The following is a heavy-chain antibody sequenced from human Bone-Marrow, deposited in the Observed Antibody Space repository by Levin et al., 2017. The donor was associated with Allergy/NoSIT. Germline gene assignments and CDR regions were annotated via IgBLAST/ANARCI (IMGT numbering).Heavy chain of an antibody. D-gene: IGHD6-19*01. CDR2: ISSSGTT. CDR3: ARGDVAVTGATFDI. CDR1: GGSITYYY. V-gene: IGHV4-4*07. J-gene: IGHJ3*02. Sequence: PSETLSLTCTVSGGSITYYYWNWIRQPAGKGLEWIGHISSSGTTNYNPSLKSRVTMSLNTSKKQVSLELTSMTAADAAVYYCARGDVAVTGATFDIWGQGTTVTVSS.